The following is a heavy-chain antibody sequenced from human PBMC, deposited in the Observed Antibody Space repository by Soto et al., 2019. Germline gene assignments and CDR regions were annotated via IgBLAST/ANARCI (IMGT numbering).Heavy chain of an antibody. CDR3: ARGLRNTYCVDV. V-gene: IGHV3-74*01. D-gene: IGHD4-17*01. J-gene: IGHJ6*02. CDR2: IYTDGTTT. Sequence: EVQLVESGGGLVQPGGSLSLSCAASGFTFSSYWMHWVRQAPGKGLVWVSRIYTDGTTTNYADSVKGRFTISRDNAKNPLYLQMNSLRAEDTAVYYCARGLRNTYCVDVWGQRTTVTVAS. CDR1: GFTFSSYW.